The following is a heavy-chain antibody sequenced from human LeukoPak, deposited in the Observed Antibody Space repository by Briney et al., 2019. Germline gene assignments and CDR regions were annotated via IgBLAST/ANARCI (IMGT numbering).Heavy chain of an antibody. CDR3: AREIGDGDYYYYYMDV. CDR1: GFTFSSYE. CDR2: ISSSGSTI. Sequence: GGSLRLSCVASGFTFSSYEMNWVRQAPGKGLEWVSYISSSGSTIYYADSVKGRFTISRDNSKNTLYLQMNSLRAEDTAAYYCAREIGDGDYYYYYMDVWGKGTTVTVSS. V-gene: IGHV3-48*03. D-gene: IGHD3-16*01. J-gene: IGHJ6*03.